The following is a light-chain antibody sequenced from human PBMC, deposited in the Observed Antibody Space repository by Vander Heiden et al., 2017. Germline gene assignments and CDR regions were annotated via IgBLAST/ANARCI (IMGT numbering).Light chain of an antibody. CDR2: WAS. V-gene: IGKV4-1*01. Sequence: DIVLTQYPGSLALSLGERATINCKSSQTVLNSANNKNYLAWFQHKPGQPPKLLLYWASTREYGVPDRFSGGGSGTDFTLTISGLQPEDVAVYYCQQDFGPETFGQGTKVEIK. CDR3: QQDFGPET. CDR1: QTVLNSANNKNY. J-gene: IGKJ2*01.